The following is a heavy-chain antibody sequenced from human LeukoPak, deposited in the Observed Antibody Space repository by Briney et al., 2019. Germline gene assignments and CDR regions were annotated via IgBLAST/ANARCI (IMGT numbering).Heavy chain of an antibody. CDR3: ARERDYGSGFDY. CDR2: IYHSGST. J-gene: IGHJ4*02. CDR1: GVSISSGGYS. Sequence: SQTLSLTCAVSGVSISSGGYSWSWIRQPPGKGLEWIGYIYHSGSTYYNPSLKSRVTISVDRSKNQFSLKLSSVTAADTAVYYCARERDYGSGFDYWGQGTLVTVSS. V-gene: IGHV4-30-2*01. D-gene: IGHD3-10*01.